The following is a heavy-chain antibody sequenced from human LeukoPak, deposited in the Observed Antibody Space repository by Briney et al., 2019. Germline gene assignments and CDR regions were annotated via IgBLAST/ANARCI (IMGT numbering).Heavy chain of an antibody. CDR2: ISAYNGNT. D-gene: IGHD1-26*01. Sequence: ASVKVSCKASGYTFTSYGISWGRQAPGQGLEWMGWISAYNGNTNYAQKLQGRVTMTTDTSTSTAYMELRSLRSDDTAVYYCARGSRGVGAPTFFDYWGQGTLVTVSS. CDR1: GYTFTSYG. CDR3: ARGSRGVGAPTFFDY. J-gene: IGHJ4*02. V-gene: IGHV1-18*01.